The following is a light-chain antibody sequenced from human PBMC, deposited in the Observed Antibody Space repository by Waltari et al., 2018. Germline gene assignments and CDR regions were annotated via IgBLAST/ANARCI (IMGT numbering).Light chain of an antibody. Sequence: EIVLTQSPGTLSLSPGERATLSCRASQSVSSSYLAWYQQKPGQAPRLLIYGASSRATGIPDRFSGSGSGTDFTLTISRLEPEDFAVYYCQQYGSSRRTFGQGTKLEIK. CDR2: GAS. CDR3: QQYGSSRRT. CDR1: QSVSSSY. V-gene: IGKV3-20*01. J-gene: IGKJ2*01.